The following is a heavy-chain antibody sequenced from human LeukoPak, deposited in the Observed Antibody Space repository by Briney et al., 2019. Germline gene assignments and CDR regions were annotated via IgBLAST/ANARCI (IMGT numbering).Heavy chain of an antibody. V-gene: IGHV3-74*01. J-gene: IGHJ4*02. CDR1: GFTFSSYW. CDR2: ITNDGSST. Sequence: GGSLRLSCVASGFTFSSYWMQWVRQAPGKGLVWVSRITNDGSSTSYADSVKGRFTISRDNAKNTLYLQMNSLRAEDTAVYYCARYNNWKFDYWGQGTLVTVSS. D-gene: IGHD1-1*01. CDR3: ARYNNWKFDY.